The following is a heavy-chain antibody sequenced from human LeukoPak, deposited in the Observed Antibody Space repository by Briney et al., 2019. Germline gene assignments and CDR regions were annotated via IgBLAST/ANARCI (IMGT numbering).Heavy chain of an antibody. V-gene: IGHV5-51*01. D-gene: IGHD3-22*01. CDR3: ARRMGPYYYDSSGYYPLDY. J-gene: IGHJ4*02. Sequence: GESLQISCKGSGYSFTSYWIGWVRPLPGKGLEWMGIIYPGDSDTRYSPSFQGQVTISADKSISTAYLQWSSLKASDTAMYYCARRMGPYYYDSSGYYPLDYWGQGTLVTVSS. CDR1: GYSFTSYW. CDR2: IYPGDSDT.